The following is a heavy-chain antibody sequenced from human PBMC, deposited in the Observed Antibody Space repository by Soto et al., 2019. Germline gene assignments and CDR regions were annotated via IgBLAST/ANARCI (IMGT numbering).Heavy chain of an antibody. CDR2: IYSGGST. V-gene: IGHV3-53*01. CDR3: ARVGQQLVRYYYYYYGMDV. J-gene: IGHJ6*02. Sequence: EVPLVESGGGLIQPGGSLRLSCAASGFTVSSNYMSWVRQAPGKGLEWVSVIYSGGSTYYADSVKGRFTISRDNSKITLYLQMNSLRAEDTAVYYCARVGQQLVRYYYYYYGMDVWGQGTTVTVSS. CDR1: GFTVSSNY. D-gene: IGHD6-6*01.